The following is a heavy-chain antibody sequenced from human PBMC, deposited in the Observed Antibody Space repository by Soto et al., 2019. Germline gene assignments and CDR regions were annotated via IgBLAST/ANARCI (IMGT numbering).Heavy chain of an antibody. CDR3: ATRITVFGLLIPPFDP. D-gene: IGHD3-3*01. CDR2: IYHSGST. J-gene: IGHJ5*02. CDR1: GGSISSGGHS. V-gene: IGHV4-30-2*02. Sequence: PSETLSLTCAVSGGSISSGGHSWSWIRQPPGKGLEWIGYIYHSGSTYYNPSLKSRVTMSVDTSKNQFSLRLSSVTAADTAIYYCATRITVFGLLIPPFDPWGQGTQVTVSS.